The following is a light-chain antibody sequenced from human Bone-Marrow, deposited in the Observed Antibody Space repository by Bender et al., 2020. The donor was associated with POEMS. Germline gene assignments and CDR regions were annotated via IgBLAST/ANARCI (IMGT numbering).Light chain of an antibody. CDR3: AAWDDRLDSWV. J-gene: IGLJ2*01. CDR1: GSNIGKNP. CDR2: SSK. Sequence: QSVLTQPSSASGTPGQRVTISCSGGGSNIGKNPIQWYQLLPGKAPQLLIFSSKKRPSGVSDRFSGSRSGTSDALTISGLQSGDEADYFCAAWDDRLDSWVFGGGTRLSVL. V-gene: IGLV1-44*01.